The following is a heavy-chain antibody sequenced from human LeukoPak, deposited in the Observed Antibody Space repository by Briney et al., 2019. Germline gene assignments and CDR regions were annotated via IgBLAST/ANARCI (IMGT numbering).Heavy chain of an antibody. CDR2: ISSSSSTI. CDR1: GFTFSSYS. CDR3: ARDRDSSSWYYLDY. Sequence: GGSLRLSCAASGFTFSSYSMNWVRQAPGKGLEWVSYISSSSSTIYYADSVKGRFTISRDNAKNSLYLQMNSLRDEDTAVYYCARDRDSSSWYYLDYWGQGTLVTVSS. V-gene: IGHV3-48*02. J-gene: IGHJ4*02. D-gene: IGHD6-13*01.